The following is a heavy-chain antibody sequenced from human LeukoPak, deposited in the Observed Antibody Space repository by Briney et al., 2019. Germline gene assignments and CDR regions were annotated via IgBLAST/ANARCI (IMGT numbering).Heavy chain of an antibody. D-gene: IGHD6-13*01. CDR1: GYTFTGYY. J-gene: IGHJ4*02. CDR3: AREGSGSAAWDY. CDR2: INPSGGST. Sequence: ASVKVSCKASGYTFTGYYMHWVRQAPGQGLEWMGIINPSGGSTTYAQKLQGRVTMTRDTSTSTVYMALSSLRSEDTAVYYCAREGSGSAAWDYWGQGTLVTVSS. V-gene: IGHV1-46*01.